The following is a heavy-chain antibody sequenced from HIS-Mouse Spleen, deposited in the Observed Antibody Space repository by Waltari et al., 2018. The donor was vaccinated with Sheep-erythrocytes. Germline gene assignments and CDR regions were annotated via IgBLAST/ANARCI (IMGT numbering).Heavy chain of an antibody. Sequence: EVQLVESGGGLIQPGGSLRLSCAASGFTVSSNYMSWVRQAPGKGREWVSFIYSGGSTYYADSVKGRFTISRDNSKNTLYLQMNSLRAEDTAVYYCARGHPDYGDYDAFDIWGQGTMVTVSS. V-gene: IGHV3-53*01. J-gene: IGHJ3*02. CDR2: IYSGGST. D-gene: IGHD4-17*01. CDR3: ARGHPDYGDYDAFDI. CDR1: GFTVSSNY.